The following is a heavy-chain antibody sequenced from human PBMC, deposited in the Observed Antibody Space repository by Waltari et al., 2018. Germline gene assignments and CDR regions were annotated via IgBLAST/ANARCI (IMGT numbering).Heavy chain of an antibody. D-gene: IGHD6-13*01. V-gene: IGHV3-9*03. CDR3: AKGVSSWYSFGMDV. CDR1: GFSFENFA. Sequence: EVKVVESGGGLVQPGRSLRLSCTGSGFSFENFAMHWVRQAPGKGLEWVSGISWDSRAIGYAESVRGRFTISRDNARNSVYLQMNSLRSEDMALYYCAKGVSSWYSFGMDVWGQGTTVTVSS. CDR2: ISWDSRAI. J-gene: IGHJ6*02.